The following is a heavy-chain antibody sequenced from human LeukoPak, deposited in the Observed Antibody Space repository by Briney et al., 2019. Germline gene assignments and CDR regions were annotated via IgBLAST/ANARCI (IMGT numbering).Heavy chain of an antibody. J-gene: IGHJ4*02. V-gene: IGHV3-23*01. D-gene: IGHD3-22*01. Sequence: PGGSLRLSCAASGFTFSRNGMTWVRQAPGKGLEWVSAISGSGGSTYYADSVKGRFTISRDNAKNTLYLQMNSLRAEDSAVYYCASAYYHYYFDYWGQGTLVTVSS. CDR1: GFTFSRNG. CDR3: ASAYYHYYFDY. CDR2: ISGSGGST.